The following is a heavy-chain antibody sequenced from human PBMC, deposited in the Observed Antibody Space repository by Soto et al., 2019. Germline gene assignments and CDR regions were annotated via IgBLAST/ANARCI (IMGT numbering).Heavy chain of an antibody. V-gene: IGHV3-66*01. CDR3: TRDEFRSSVGGCYRVPMDV. J-gene: IGHJ6*03. CDR2: IQSGGST. CDR1: GFTVSSKY. D-gene: IGHD2-15*01. Sequence: EVQLVESGGGLVQPGGSLRLSCAASGFTVSSKYMSWVRQAPGKGLEWVSLIQSGGSTYYAGSVKGRFTISRDNSENTLFLQMNSLRVEDTAVYYPTRDEFRSSVGGCYRVPMDVWGEGTTVTVS.